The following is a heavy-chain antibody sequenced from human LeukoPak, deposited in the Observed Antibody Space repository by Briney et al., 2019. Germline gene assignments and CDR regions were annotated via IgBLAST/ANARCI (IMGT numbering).Heavy chain of an antibody. V-gene: IGHV4-4*07. CDR2: IYTSGST. Sequence: SETLSLTCTVSGGSISSYYWSWIRQPAGKGLEWIGRIYTSGSTNYNPSLKSRVTMSVDTSKNQFSLKLSSVTAADTAVYYCARDWPSLMDSGGWYDAFDIWGQGTMVTVSS. CDR1: GGSISSYY. CDR3: ARDWPSLMDSGGWYDAFDI. D-gene: IGHD6-19*01. J-gene: IGHJ3*02.